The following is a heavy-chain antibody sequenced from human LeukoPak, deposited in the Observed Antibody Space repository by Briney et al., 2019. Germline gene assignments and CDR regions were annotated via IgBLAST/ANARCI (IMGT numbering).Heavy chain of an antibody. CDR1: PGSISSSSYY. CDR2: IYHSGST. D-gene: IGHD3-22*01. Sequence: SETLSLTCTVSPGSISSSSYYWGWIRQPPGKGLEWIGEIYHSGSTNYNPSLKSRVTISVEKSKNQFSLKLSSVTAADTAVYYCARVSLSSGYLLDAFDIWGQGTMVTVSS. J-gene: IGHJ3*02. V-gene: IGHV4-39*07. CDR3: ARVSLSSGYLLDAFDI.